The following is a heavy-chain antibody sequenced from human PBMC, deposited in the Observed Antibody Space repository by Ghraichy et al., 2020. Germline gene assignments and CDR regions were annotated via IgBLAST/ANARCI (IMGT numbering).Heavy chain of an antibody. Sequence: GGSLRLSCAASGFTLSTYWMDWVRKAPGKGLEWVSRISTDGSYADYADSVKGRFTISRDNAENTLFLQMNSLRAEDTAVYYCARDTPQDGQVFDLWGQGTLVTVSS. V-gene: IGHV3-74*01. D-gene: IGHD5-24*01. CDR2: ISTDGSYA. J-gene: IGHJ4*02. CDR3: ARDTPQDGQVFDL. CDR1: GFTLSTYW.